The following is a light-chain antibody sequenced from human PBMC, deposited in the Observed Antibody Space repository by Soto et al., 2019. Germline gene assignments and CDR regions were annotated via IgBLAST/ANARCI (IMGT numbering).Light chain of an antibody. Sequence: DIQMTQSPSSLSASVGDRVTITCRASQGISNYLAWYQQKPGTAPNLLIYHASNLRGGVPSRFSGGGSGTEFTLTISNLQPDDFATYYCQQYDNYPLTFGGGTKVDIK. J-gene: IGKJ4*01. CDR1: QGISNY. V-gene: IGKV1-16*01. CDR2: HAS. CDR3: QQYDNYPLT.